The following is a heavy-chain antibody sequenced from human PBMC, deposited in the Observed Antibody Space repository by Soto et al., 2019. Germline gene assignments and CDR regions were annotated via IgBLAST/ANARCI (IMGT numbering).Heavy chain of an antibody. V-gene: IGHV4-30-2*01. CDR2: IYHSGST. CDR3: ARVRSGWGIDY. CDR1: GGSISSGGYS. D-gene: IGHD6-19*01. J-gene: IGHJ4*02. Sequence: QLHLQESGSGLVKPSQTLSLTCAVSGGSISSGGYSWSWIRQPPGKGLNYIGYIYHSGSTYYNPSLKSRVTISVDRSKNQCSLKRSSVTAADTAVYYCARVRSGWGIDYWGQGTLVTVSS.